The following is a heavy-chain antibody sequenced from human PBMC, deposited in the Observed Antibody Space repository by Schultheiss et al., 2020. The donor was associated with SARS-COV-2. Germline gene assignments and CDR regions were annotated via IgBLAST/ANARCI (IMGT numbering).Heavy chain of an antibody. CDR1: GFTFDDYT. CDR3: AKGAGWRNYYYYYGMDV. J-gene: IGHJ6*02. Sequence: GESLKISCAASGFTFDDYTMHWVRQAPGKGLEWVSRINSDGSASSYADSVQGRFTVSRDNSKNTLYLQMNSLRAEDTAVYYCAKGAGWRNYYYYYGMDVWGQGTTVTVSS. CDR2: INSDGSAS. D-gene: IGHD6-19*01. V-gene: IGHV3-74*01.